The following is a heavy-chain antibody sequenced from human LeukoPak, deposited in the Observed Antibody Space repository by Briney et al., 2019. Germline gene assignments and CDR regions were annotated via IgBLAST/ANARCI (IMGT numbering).Heavy chain of an antibody. CDR2: ISSSSSYI. CDR3: AKGEYYDSSGYQPYYYYYGMDV. Sequence: GGSLRLSCAASGFTFSSYSMNWVRQAPGKGLEWVSSISSSSSYIYYADSVKGRFTISRDNSKNTLYLQMNSLRAEDTAVYYCAKGEYYDSSGYQPYYYYYGMDVWGQGTTVTVSS. CDR1: GFTFSSYS. V-gene: IGHV3-21*04. D-gene: IGHD3-22*01. J-gene: IGHJ6*02.